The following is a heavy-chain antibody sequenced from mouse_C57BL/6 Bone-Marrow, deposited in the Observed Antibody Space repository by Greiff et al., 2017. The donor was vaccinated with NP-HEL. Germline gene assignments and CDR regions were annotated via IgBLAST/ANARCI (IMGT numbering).Heavy chain of an antibody. Sequence: QVQLQQSGAELARPGASVKMSCKASGYTFTSYTMHWVKQRPGQGLEWIGYINPSSGYTKYNQKFKDKATLTADKSSSTAYMQLSSLTSEDSAVYYCARGSNREGAMDYWGQGTSVTVSS. V-gene: IGHV1-4*01. CDR3: ARGSNREGAMDY. J-gene: IGHJ4*01. D-gene: IGHD2-5*01. CDR1: GYTFTSYT. CDR2: INPSSGYT.